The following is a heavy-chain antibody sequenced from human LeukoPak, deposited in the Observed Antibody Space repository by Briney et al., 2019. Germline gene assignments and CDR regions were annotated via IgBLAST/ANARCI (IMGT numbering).Heavy chain of an antibody. D-gene: IGHD3-22*01. Sequence: GGSLRLSCEASGFAFGSYAMTWVRQAPGKGLDWVSVIGASGADTYYADSVKGRFTISRDNAKNTLYLHMRSLRAEDTAVYFCARRPRDSSGYYLGAFHAWGQGTTVTVSS. J-gene: IGHJ3*01. V-gene: IGHV3-23*01. CDR1: GFAFGSYA. CDR2: IGASGADT. CDR3: ARRPRDSSGYYLGAFHA.